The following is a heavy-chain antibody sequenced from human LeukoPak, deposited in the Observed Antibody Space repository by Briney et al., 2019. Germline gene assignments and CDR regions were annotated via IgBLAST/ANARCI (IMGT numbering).Heavy chain of an antibody. Sequence: SETLSLTCTVSGGSISSSSYYWGWIRQPPGKGLEWIGEINHSGSTNYNPSLKSRVTISVDTSKNQFSLKLSSVTAADTAVYYCARDDCSSTSCYLDYWGQGTLVTVSS. J-gene: IGHJ4*02. D-gene: IGHD2-2*01. V-gene: IGHV4-39*07. CDR3: ARDDCSSTSCYLDY. CDR1: GGSISSSSYY. CDR2: INHSGST.